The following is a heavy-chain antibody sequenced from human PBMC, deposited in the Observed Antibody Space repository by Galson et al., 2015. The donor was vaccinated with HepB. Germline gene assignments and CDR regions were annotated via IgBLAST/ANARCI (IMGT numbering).Heavy chain of an antibody. CDR1: GFTVSGSY. J-gene: IGHJ4*02. CDR2: IYRDGST. CDR3: ATGYGYGHFAAY. Sequence: SLRLSCAASGFTVSGSYMNWVRQAPGKGLEWVSLIYRDGSTKYADSVKDRFIISRDNSKNTLYLQMSSLKLEDTAVYFCATGYGYGHFAAYWGQGTLVTVSS. V-gene: IGHV3-66*01. D-gene: IGHD5-18*01.